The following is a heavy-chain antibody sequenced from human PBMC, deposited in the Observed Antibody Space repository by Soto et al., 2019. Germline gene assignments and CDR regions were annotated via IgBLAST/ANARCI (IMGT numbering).Heavy chain of an antibody. CDR1: GGSISSSSYY. Sequence: PSETLSLTCTVSGGSISSSSYYWGWIRHPPGKGLEWIGSIYYSGSTYYNPSLKSRVTISVDTSKNQFSLKLSSVTAADTAVYYCARHAGYSSSWYLSNYFDYWGQGTLVTVSS. CDR2: IYYSGST. V-gene: IGHV4-39*01. J-gene: IGHJ4*02. CDR3: ARHAGYSSSWYLSNYFDY. D-gene: IGHD6-13*01.